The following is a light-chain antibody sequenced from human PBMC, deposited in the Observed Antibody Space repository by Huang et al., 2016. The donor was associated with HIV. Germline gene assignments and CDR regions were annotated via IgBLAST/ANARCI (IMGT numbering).Light chain of an antibody. CDR1: QNVRSN. Sequence: DIVMTQSPATLSVSPGERATLSCRASQNVRSNLAWYRQNPGQAPRLLIYGAYTRATGIPARFSGSGSGTEFTLTISSLQSEDFAVYFCQQYNYRRTFGQGTKVEMK. J-gene: IGKJ1*01. CDR2: GAY. CDR3: QQYNYRRT. V-gene: IGKV3-15*01.